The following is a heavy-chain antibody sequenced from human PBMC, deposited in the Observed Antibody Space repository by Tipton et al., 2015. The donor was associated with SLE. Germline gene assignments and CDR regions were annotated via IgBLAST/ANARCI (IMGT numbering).Heavy chain of an antibody. CDR2: IYHSGST. D-gene: IGHD2-2*01. J-gene: IGHJ3*02. V-gene: IGHV4-30-2*01. CDR3: ARAYYADAFDI. CDR1: GGSISSGGYS. Sequence: TLSLTCTVSGGSISSGGYSWSWIRQPPGKGLEWIGYIYHSGSTYYNPSLKSRVTISVDRSKNQFSLKLSSVTAADTAAYYCARAYYADAFDIWGQGTMVTVSS.